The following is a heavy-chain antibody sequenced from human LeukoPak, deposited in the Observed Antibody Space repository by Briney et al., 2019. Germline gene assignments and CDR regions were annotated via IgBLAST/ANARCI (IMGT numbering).Heavy chain of an antibody. J-gene: IGHJ4*02. CDR2: IIPIFGTA. V-gene: IGHV1-69*06. CDR1: GGTFSSYA. D-gene: IGHD3-22*01. Sequence: ASVTVSCKASGGTFSSYAISWVRQAPGQGLEWMGGIIPIFGTANYAQKFQGRVTITADKSTSTAYMELSSLRSEDTAVYYCARGTYYDSSAYSGVRLFDYWGQGTLVTVSS. CDR3: ARGTYYDSSAYSGVRLFDY.